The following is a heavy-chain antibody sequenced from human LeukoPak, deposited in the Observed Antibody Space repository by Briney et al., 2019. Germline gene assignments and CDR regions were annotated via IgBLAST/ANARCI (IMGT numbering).Heavy chain of an antibody. J-gene: IGHJ4*02. D-gene: IGHD1-26*01. V-gene: IGHV3-48*04. CDR1: GFTFNSYS. CDR2: ISASSSVR. Sequence: GGPLRLSCTASGFTFNSYSLNWVRQAPGTGLEWVSFISASSSVRYYADSVKGRFTITRDNAKNSLYLQVSSLRAEDTAVYYCARDRGGSYSEIDYWGQGTLVTVSS. CDR3: ARDRGGSYSEIDY.